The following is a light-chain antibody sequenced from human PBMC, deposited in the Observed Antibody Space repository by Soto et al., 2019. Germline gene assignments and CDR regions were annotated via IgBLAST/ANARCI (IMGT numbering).Light chain of an antibody. Sequence: DIQMTQSQSSLSASVGDRVTITCRASQGIRNYLGWYQQKPGKAPKRLIYAASSLQSGVPSRFSGSGSGTGFTLTISSLQPEDCATDYCLQHNSYPYTVGQGTKLEIK. CDR2: AAS. J-gene: IGKJ2*01. V-gene: IGKV1-17*01. CDR1: QGIRNY. CDR3: LQHNSYPYT.